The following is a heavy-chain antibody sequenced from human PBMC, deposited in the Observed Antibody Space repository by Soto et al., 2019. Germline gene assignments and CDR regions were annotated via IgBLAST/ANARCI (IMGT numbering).Heavy chain of an antibody. CDR1: GYTFTDYA. Sequence: HVELVQSGADVKKPGASVTISCKASGYTFTDYALHWVRQAPGQRLEWMGWMNAGVGNTLYSQRFQGRITITRDTSASTAYMELNSLKSEDTAIYYCARDTGYTFGSLNYWGPGTLVTVSS. D-gene: IGHD5-18*01. CDR2: MNAGVGNT. V-gene: IGHV1-3*01. J-gene: IGHJ4*02. CDR3: ARDTGYTFGSLNY.